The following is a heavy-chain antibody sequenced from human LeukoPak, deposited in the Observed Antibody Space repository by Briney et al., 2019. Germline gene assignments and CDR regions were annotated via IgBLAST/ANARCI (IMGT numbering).Heavy chain of an antibody. D-gene: IGHD3-10*01. Sequence: GGSLRPSCAASGFTFSSYGMHWVRQAPGKGLEWVAVISYDGSSKYYADSVKGRFTISRDNSKNTLYLQMNSLRAEDTAVYYCAKSLWFGELLWIDYWGQGTLVTVSS. CDR2: ISYDGSSK. J-gene: IGHJ4*02. CDR1: GFTFSSYG. V-gene: IGHV3-30*18. CDR3: AKSLWFGELLWIDY.